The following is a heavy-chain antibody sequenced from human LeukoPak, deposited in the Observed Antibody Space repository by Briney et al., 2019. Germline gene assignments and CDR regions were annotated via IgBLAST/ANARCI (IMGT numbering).Heavy chain of an antibody. CDR3: ARDEVSGGWYNH. V-gene: IGHV1-18*04. D-gene: IGHD6-19*01. Sequence: ASVKVSCKASGYTFTSRGFSWLRQAPGQGLEWMGWINADSGNTNYAQKLQGRVTLATDPSTNTAYRELRSLRSDDTAVYYCARDEVSGGWYNHWGQGTLVTVSS. J-gene: IGHJ4*02. CDR1: GYTFTSRG. CDR2: INADSGNT.